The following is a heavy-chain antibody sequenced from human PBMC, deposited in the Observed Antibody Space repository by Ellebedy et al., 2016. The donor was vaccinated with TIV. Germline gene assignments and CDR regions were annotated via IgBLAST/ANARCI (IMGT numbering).Heavy chain of an antibody. V-gene: IGHV3-11*01. D-gene: IGHD6-13*01. J-gene: IGHJ4*02. CDR3: ARLGVIAAAGASDY. CDR1: GFTFSGYY. Sequence: PGGSLRLSCAASGFTFSGYYMSWFSQAPGKGPGWVSYISYSGDLMYYADSVKGRFTTSRDKAGNSLYLQMKSLRAEDTAVYYCARLGVIAAAGASDYWGQGTLVIVSS. CDR2: ISYSGDLM.